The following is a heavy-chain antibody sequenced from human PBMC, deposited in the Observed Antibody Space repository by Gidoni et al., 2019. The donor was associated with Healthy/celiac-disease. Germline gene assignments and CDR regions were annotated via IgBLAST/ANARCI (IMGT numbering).Heavy chain of an antibody. Sequence: EVQLLVSGGGLVQPGGSLRLSCAASGFPFSSNAMSGGRQAPGKGLEWVSAISGSGGSTYYADSVKGRFTISRDNSKNTLYLQMNSLRAEDTAVYYCAKLGAVAGPNWFDPWGQGTLVTVSS. CDR2: ISGSGGST. D-gene: IGHD6-19*01. CDR3: AKLGAVAGPNWFDP. V-gene: IGHV3-23*01. CDR1: GFPFSSNA. J-gene: IGHJ5*02.